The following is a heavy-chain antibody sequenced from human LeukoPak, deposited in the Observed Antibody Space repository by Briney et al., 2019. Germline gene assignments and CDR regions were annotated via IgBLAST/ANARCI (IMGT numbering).Heavy chain of an antibody. CDR1: GFTVSSNY. CDR2: IYSGDST. D-gene: IGHD1-26*01. V-gene: IGHV3-53*01. CDR3: ARNSGSSYFDY. Sequence: GGSLRLSCAASGFTVSSNYMSWVRQAPGKGLKWVSVIYSGDSTYYADSVKGRFTISRDNSKNTLYLQMNSLRAEDTAVYYCARNSGSSYFDYWGQGTLVTVSS. J-gene: IGHJ4*02.